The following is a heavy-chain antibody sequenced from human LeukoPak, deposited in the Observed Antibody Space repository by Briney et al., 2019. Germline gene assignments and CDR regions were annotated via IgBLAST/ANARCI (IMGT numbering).Heavy chain of an antibody. V-gene: IGHV3-11*04. CDR2: ISSSGTTI. D-gene: IGHD2-2*01. CDR1: GFTFSAHY. J-gene: IGHJ4*02. Sequence: GGSLRLSCAASGFTFSAHYMSWIRQAPGKGLEWVSYISSSGTTIYYADSVKGRFTISRDNAKNSLYLQMNSLRTEDTAGYYCARGDCSSTSCYYFDYWGQGTLVTVSS. CDR3: ARGDCSSTSCYYFDY.